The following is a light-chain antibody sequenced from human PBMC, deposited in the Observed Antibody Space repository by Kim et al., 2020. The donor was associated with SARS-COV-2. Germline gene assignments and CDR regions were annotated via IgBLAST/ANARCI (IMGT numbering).Light chain of an antibody. Sequence: SVSPGERATLSCRASQTVSTNLAWYQQKPGQAPRLLIYGASTRATAIPARFSGRGSGTEFTLTISSLQSEDFAVYYCQQYNYWPYTFGQGTKLEI. CDR3: QQYNYWPYT. V-gene: IGKV3-15*01. J-gene: IGKJ2*01. CDR1: QTVSTN. CDR2: GAS.